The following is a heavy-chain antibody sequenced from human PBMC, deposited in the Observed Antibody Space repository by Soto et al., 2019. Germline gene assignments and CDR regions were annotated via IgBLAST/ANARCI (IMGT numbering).Heavy chain of an antibody. CDR2: IYWDDDK. J-gene: IGHJ4*02. CDR1: GFSLTSNDVG. Sequence: SGPALVNPTQTLTLTCTFSGFSLTSNDVGVGWIRQPPGRALEWLALIYWDDDKRYSPSLKSRLTITKDTSKNQVVLRMTNMDPVDTATYYCAHSRYSRSSFDYWGQGTLVTVSS. V-gene: IGHV2-5*02. CDR3: AHSRYSRSSFDY. D-gene: IGHD6-6*01.